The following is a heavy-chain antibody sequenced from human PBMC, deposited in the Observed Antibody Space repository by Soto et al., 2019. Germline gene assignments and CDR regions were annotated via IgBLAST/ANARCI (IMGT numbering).Heavy chain of an antibody. D-gene: IGHD3-10*01. CDR2: IYYSGST. V-gene: IGHV4-59*01. CDR3: ARYGSGSLPSFDY. Sequence: SGTLSLTCTVSGGSISSDYLSWIRQPPGKGLEWIGYIYYSGSTNYNPSLKSRVTISVDTSKNQFSLNLYYVTAADTAVYYCARYGSGSLPSFDYWGQGKLVTVSS. J-gene: IGHJ4*02. CDR1: GGSISSDY.